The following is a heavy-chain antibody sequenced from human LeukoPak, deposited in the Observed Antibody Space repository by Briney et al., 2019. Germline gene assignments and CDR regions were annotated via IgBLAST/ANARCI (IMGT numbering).Heavy chain of an antibody. Sequence: SETLSLTCAVYGGSFSGYYWSWIRQPPGKGLEWIGDINHSGSTNYNPFLKSRVTISVDTSKNQFSLKLSSVTAADTAVYYCVSSGYTSYYYYMDVWGKGTTVTISS. CDR1: GGSFSGYY. J-gene: IGHJ6*03. D-gene: IGHD3-22*01. V-gene: IGHV4-34*01. CDR3: VSSGYTSYYYYMDV. CDR2: INHSGST.